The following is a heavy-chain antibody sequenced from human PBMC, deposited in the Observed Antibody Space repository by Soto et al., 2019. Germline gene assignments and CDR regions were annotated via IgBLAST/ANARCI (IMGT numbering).Heavy chain of an antibody. V-gene: IGHV1-18*04. CDR2: ISAYNGIT. J-gene: IGHJ6*02. CDR3: ARDPGRSTSCYIFYYYGNEV. Sequence: AEANGCYTASGYTLTIYGISWVRQAPGQGLEWMGWISAYNGITKYAQKLQGRVTMTTDTSTGTAYMELRSLRSDETAVYYCARDPGRSTSCYIFYYYGNEVCGHGTT. D-gene: IGHD2-2*02. CDR1: GYTLTIYG.